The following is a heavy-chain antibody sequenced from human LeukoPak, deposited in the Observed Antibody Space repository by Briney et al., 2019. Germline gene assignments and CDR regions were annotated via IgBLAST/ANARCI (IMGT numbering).Heavy chain of an antibody. V-gene: IGHV3-30*04. CDR2: TSYDGTNK. D-gene: IGHD2-15*01. CDR3: AREPCSGGSCYPDY. CDR1: GFNFKTSA. Sequence: PGGSLRLSCSVSGFNFKTSAVHWVRQTPGKGLEWVAVTSYDGTNKYYADSVKGRFTISRDNSKSTLYLQMNSLRVEDTAVYYCAREPCSGGSCYPDYWGQGTLVTVSS. J-gene: IGHJ4*02.